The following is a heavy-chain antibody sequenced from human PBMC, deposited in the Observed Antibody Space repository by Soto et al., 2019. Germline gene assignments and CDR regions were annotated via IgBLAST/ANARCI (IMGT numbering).Heavy chain of an antibody. Sequence: GESLKISCKASGYIFSTNWIAWVRHVPGKGLEWMGSIFPADSDIRYNPSFQGQVTISVDKSIDTAYLQWSSLKASDTGTFYCAKHNYFGSGSSFYYYRSGLWGQGTTVTVS. V-gene: IGHV5-51*01. J-gene: IGHJ6*02. CDR3: AKHNYFGSGSSFYYYRSGL. CDR2: IFPADSDI. CDR1: GYIFSTNW. D-gene: IGHD3-10*01.